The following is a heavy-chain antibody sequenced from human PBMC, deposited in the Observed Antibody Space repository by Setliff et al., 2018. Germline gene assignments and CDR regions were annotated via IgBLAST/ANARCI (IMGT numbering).Heavy chain of an antibody. J-gene: IGHJ4*02. CDR1: GYTFTSYG. CDR3: ARDGVAGLPVD. V-gene: IGHV1-18*01. CDR2: INPNNGKT. D-gene: IGHD6-19*01. Sequence: ASVKVSCKASGYTFTSYGISWVRHAPGQGLEWMGWINPNNGKTNYAQKIQGRVTMTTDTSTSTAYMDLRSLRSDDTATYYCARDGVAGLPVDWGQGTLVTVSS.